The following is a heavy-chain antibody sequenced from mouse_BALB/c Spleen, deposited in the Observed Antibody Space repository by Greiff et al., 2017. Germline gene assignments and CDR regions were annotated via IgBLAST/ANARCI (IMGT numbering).Heavy chain of an antibody. CDR3: ARSYYYGSSWYFDV. CDR1: GFSLTSYG. Sequence: QVQLKESGPGLVQPSQSLSITCTVSGFSLTSYGVHWVRQSPGKGLEWLGVIWSGGSTDYNAAFISRLSISKDNSKSQVFFKMNSLQANDTAIYYCARSYYYGSSWYFDVWGAGTTVTVSS. J-gene: IGHJ1*01. V-gene: IGHV2-2*02. CDR2: IWSGGST. D-gene: IGHD1-1*01.